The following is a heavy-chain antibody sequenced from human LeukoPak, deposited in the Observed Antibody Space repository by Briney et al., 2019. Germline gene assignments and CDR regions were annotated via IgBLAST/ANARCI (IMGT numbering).Heavy chain of an antibody. D-gene: IGHD2-2*01. CDR1: GYTFTSYG. Sequence: ASVKVSCKASGYTFTSYGISWVRQAPGQGLEWMGWISAYNGNTNYAQKLQGRVTMTTDTSTSTAYMELRSLRSDDTAAYYCARDASSRADSSTFFHYYYGMDVWGQGTTVTVSS. V-gene: IGHV1-18*01. J-gene: IGHJ6*02. CDR2: ISAYNGNT. CDR3: ARDASSRADSSTFFHYYYGMDV.